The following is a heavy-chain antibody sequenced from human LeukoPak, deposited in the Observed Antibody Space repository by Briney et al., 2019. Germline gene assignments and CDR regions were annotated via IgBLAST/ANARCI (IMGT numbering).Heavy chain of an antibody. CDR1: GGTFSSYA. Sequence: SVKVSCKASGGTFSSYAISWVRQAPGQGLEWMGGIIPIFGTANYAQKFQGRVTITTDESTSTAYMELSSLRSEDTAVYYCAGAGLLAHDAFDIWGQGTMVTVSS. CDR3: AGAGLLAHDAFDI. V-gene: IGHV1-69*05. J-gene: IGHJ3*02. CDR2: IIPIFGTA. D-gene: IGHD3-22*01.